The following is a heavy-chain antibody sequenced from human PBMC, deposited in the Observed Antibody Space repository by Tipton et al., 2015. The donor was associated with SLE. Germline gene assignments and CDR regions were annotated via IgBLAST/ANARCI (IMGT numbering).Heavy chain of an antibody. CDR2: IYYSGST. V-gene: IGHV4-59*01. CDR3: ARGVFWTGYYLDY. D-gene: IGHD3/OR15-3a*01. CDR1: GGSISSYY. J-gene: IGHJ4*02. Sequence: TLSLTCTVSGGSISSYYWSWIRQPPGKGLEWIGYIYYSGSTNYNPSLKSRVSISVDTSKSQFSLTLSSVTAADSAVYYCARGVFWTGYYLDYWGQGILVTVSS.